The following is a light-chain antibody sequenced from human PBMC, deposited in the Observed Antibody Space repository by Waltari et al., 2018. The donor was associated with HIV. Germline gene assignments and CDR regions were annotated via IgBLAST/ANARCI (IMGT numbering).Light chain of an antibody. J-gene: IGLJ2*01. CDR1: DLHEYEY. CDR3: TSYISGTMPV. CDR2: EVT. V-gene: IGLV2-14*01. Sequence: QSDLTQPASVSGSPGQSITLSCDLHEYEYVSWYQRHTGKAPKVIIYEVTNRPSGLSNRFSGSKSGNTATLTISVLQPEDEADYCCTSYISGTMPVFGRGTRVTVL.